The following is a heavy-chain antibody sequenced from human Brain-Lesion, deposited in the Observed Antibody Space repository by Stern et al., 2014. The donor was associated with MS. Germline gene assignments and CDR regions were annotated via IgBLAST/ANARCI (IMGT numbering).Heavy chain of an antibody. Sequence: VQLVESGAEVKKPGASVKVSCKASGYIFTGYYIHWVRQAPGQGLEWMARINPNTGGTKDEQKFQGRVTMSRDTSISTAYVELSSLTSDDTAVYYCARDQRGITIFGVVTDYYYLGMDVWGQGTTVTVSS. V-gene: IGHV1-2*06. D-gene: IGHD3-3*01. CDR2: INPNTGGT. J-gene: IGHJ6*02. CDR1: GYIFTGYY. CDR3: ARDQRGITIFGVVTDYYYLGMDV.